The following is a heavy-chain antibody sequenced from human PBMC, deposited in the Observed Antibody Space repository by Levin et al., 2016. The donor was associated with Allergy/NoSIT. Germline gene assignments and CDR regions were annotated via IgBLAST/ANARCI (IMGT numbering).Heavy chain of an antibody. J-gene: IGHJ4*02. CDR2: ITSSSSTI. Sequence: GGSLRLSCAASGFTFSRYSMIWVRQAPGNKLEWVSYITSSSSTIYYADSVKGRFTISRDNSKNTLYLQMNSLRAEDTAVYYCARAHSTGNYFDYWGQGTLVTVSS. CDR3: ARAHSTGNYFDY. D-gene: IGHD2-8*02. CDR1: GFTFSRYS. V-gene: IGHV3-48*01.